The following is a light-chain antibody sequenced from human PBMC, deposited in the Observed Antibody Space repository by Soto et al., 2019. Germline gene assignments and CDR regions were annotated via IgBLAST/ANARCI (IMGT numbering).Light chain of an antibody. V-gene: IGLV2-14*01. Sequence: QSALTQPASVSGSPGQSVTISCTGTSSDVGYYNYVSWYQQHPGEAPKLMIYEVTNRPSGVSNRFSGSKSGNTASLTISGLQAEDEADYYCSSYTSNTNYVFGTGTKVTVL. CDR1: SSDVGYYNY. CDR2: EVT. CDR3: SSYTSNTNYV. J-gene: IGLJ1*01.